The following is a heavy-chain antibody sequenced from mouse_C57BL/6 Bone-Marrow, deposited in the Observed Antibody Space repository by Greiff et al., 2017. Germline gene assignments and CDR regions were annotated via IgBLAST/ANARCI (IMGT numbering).Heavy chain of an antibody. CDR3: ARLIYYDYDEKGYYAMDY. CDR2: INPNNGGT. D-gene: IGHD2-4*01. J-gene: IGHJ4*01. V-gene: IGHV1-18*01. CDR1: GYTFTDYN. Sequence: VQLKQSGPELVKPGASVKIPCKASGYTFTDYNMDWVKQSHGKSLEWIGDINPNNGGTIYNQKFKGKATLTVDKSSSTAYMELRSLTSEDTAVYYCARLIYYDYDEKGYYAMDYWGQGTSVTVSS.